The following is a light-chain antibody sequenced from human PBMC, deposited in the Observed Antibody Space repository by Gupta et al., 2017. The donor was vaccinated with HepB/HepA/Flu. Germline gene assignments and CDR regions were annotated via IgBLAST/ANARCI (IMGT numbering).Light chain of an antibody. CDR3: QHFGTSKGT. J-gene: IGKJ1*01. V-gene: IGKV3-20*01. CDR2: GTS. CDR1: QSVGNSY. Sequence: EVVLTQSSGTLSLSPGERATLSCRASQSVGNSYLAWYQQKPGQAPRLLIYGTSSRATGMPDRFSGSGSGTDFTLTITRLEPEDFAVYYCQHFGTSKGTFGQGTKVEIK.